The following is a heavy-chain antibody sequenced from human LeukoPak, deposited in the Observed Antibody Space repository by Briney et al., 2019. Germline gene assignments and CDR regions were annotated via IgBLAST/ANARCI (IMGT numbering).Heavy chain of an antibody. V-gene: IGHV1-2*02. CDR3: AREFRTTTWSYDAFDL. J-gene: IGHJ3*01. D-gene: IGHD1-1*01. CDR1: GYTFTGYY. CDR2: MNPKSGGT. Sequence: ASVKVSCKASGYTFTGYYMHWVRQAPGQGLEWVGWMNPKSGGTNYAQRFQDRVTMTRDTSNNTSYMELSRLASDDTAVYYCAREFRTTTWSYDAFDLWGQGTMVTVSS.